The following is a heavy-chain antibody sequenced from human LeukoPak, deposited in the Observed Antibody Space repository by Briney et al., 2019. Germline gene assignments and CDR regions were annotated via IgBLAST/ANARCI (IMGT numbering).Heavy chain of an antibody. V-gene: IGHV4-30-2*01. CDR3: ARDFIAQSPISAY. Sequence: PSETLSLTCAASGDSITSSGSSWSWNRQPLGKGLEWIGYSCHSGGAYYNPSLKSRVTISLDMSKNQFSLELNAVTAADTAVYYCARDFIAQSPISAYWGQETLVSVSS. J-gene: IGHJ4*02. CDR2: SCHSGGA. D-gene: IGHD6-13*01. CDR1: GDSITSSGSS.